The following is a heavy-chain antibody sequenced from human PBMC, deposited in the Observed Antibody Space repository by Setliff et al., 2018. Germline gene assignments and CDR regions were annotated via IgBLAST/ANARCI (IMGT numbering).Heavy chain of an antibody. Sequence: PGGSLRLSCAASGITLRTYSLNWVRQAPGRGLEWISFISSDSRTTYYADSVKGRFTISRDNDKNTLDLQMNSPRAEDSAMYYCTRGTFSDFWSGDYYDYWGQGTLVTVSS. J-gene: IGHJ4*02. V-gene: IGHV3-48*01. CDR3: TRGTFSDFWSGDYYDY. CDR1: GITLRTYS. D-gene: IGHD3-3*01. CDR2: ISSDSRTT.